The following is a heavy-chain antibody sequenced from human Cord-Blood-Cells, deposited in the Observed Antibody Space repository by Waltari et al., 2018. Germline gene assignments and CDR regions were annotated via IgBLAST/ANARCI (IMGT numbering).Heavy chain of an antibody. V-gene: IGHV4-39*01. CDR2: IYYSGST. CDR3: ARRRNWNYFDY. D-gene: IGHD1-1*01. CDR1: GGSISSSSYY. Sequence: QLQLQESGPGLVKPSETLSLTCTVSGGSISSSSYYWGWIRQPPGKGLGWIGSIYYSGSTSYTPSLKSRVTISVDTSKNQFSLKLSSVTAADTAVYYCARRRNWNYFDYWGQGTLVTVSS. J-gene: IGHJ4*02.